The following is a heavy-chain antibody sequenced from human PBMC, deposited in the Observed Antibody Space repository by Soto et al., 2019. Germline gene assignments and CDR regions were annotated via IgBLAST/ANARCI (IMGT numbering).Heavy chain of an antibody. D-gene: IGHD2-15*01. CDR2: IKEDGSEK. V-gene: IGHV3-7*02. J-gene: IGHJ4*02. CDR1: GFTFSRYW. Sequence: EVQLVESGGGLVQPGGSLRLSCAASGFTFSRYWMNWDRQAPGKGLEWVANIKEDGSEKNYGDSVTGRFTISRDNAKNSLFLQMNSLRADDTAIYYCVRNLGYCSSGACYTVLDYWGQGTLVTVSS. CDR3: VRNLGYCSSGACYTVLDY.